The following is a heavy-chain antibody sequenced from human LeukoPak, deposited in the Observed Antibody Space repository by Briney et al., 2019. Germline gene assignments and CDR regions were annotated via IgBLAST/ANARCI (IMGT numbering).Heavy chain of an antibody. V-gene: IGHV1-46*01. CDR1: GYTFTGYY. CDR3: ARDRIDEYSSSWGDY. CDR2: INPSGGST. J-gene: IGHJ4*02. D-gene: IGHD6-6*01. Sequence: ASVKVSCKASGYTFTGYYMHWVRQAPGQGLEWMGIINPSGGSTSYAQKFQGRVTMTRDTSTSTVYMELSSLRSEDTAVYYCARDRIDEYSSSWGDYWGQGTLVTVSS.